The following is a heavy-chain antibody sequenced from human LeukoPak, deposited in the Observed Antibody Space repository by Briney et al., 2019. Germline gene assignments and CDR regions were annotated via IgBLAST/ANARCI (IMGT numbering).Heavy chain of an antibody. CDR3: ARDKITMVRGVYDY. Sequence: PGGSLRLSCVASGFTFTTYAMSWVRQAPGKGLEWVSGISGSGGSTYYADSVKGRFTISRDNSKNTLYLQMNSLRAEDTAVYYCARDKITMVRGVYDYWGQGTLVTVSS. CDR2: ISGSGGST. D-gene: IGHD3-10*01. J-gene: IGHJ4*02. CDR1: GFTFTTYA. V-gene: IGHV3-23*01.